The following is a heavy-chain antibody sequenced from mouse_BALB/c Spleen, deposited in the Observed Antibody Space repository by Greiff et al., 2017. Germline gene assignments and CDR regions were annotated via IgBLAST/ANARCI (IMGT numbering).Heavy chain of an antibody. CDR2: ISDGGSYT. CDR3: ASDSTMISWFAY. Sequence: EVQVVESGGGLVKPGGSLKLSCAASGFTFSDYYMYWVRQTPEKRLEWVATISDGGSYTYYPDSVKGRFTISRDNAKNNLYLQMSSLKSEDTAMYYCASDSTMISWFAYWGQGTLVTVSA. J-gene: IGHJ3*01. CDR1: GFTFSDYY. V-gene: IGHV5-4*02. D-gene: IGHD2-4*01.